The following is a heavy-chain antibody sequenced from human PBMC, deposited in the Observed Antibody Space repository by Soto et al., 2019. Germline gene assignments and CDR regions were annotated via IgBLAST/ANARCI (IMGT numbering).Heavy chain of an antibody. D-gene: IGHD5-12*01. Sequence: SETLSLTCTVSGGSINSGDYYWTWVRQPLGKGLEWIGYIYYDGNSQHNPSLKSRVTMSIDTSKNQFSLNLSSVTAADTAVYYCARDRRWLPRGPNNWLDLWGQGTQVTVSS. V-gene: IGHV4-30-4*01. CDR3: ARDRRWLPRGPNNWLDL. CDR2: IYYDGNS. J-gene: IGHJ5*02. CDR1: GGSINSGDYY.